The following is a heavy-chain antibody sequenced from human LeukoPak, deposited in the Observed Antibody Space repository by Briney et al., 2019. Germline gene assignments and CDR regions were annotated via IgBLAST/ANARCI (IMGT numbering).Heavy chain of an antibody. J-gene: IGHJ4*02. CDR2: ISGSGGST. CDR3: AKDAPTSSTYYDILTGYSSFDY. CDR1: GFTFSSYA. Sequence: GGSLRLSCAASGFTFSSYAMSWVRQAPGKGLEWVSAISGSGGSTYYADSVKGRFTISRGNSKNTLYLQMNSLRAEDTAVYYCAKDAPTSSTYYDILTGYSSFDYWGQGTLVTVSS. D-gene: IGHD3-9*01. V-gene: IGHV3-23*01.